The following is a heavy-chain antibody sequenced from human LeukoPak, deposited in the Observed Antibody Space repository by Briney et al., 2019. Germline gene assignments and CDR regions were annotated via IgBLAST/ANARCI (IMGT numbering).Heavy chain of an antibody. V-gene: IGHV3-73*01. Sequence: GGSLRLSCAASGFTFSASALHWVRQASGKGLEWVGRIRSKANSYATEYAASLKGRFTISRDDSKNTAYLQMNSLRAEDTAVYYCAKGKDDSSGWYFFYWGQGTLVTVSS. CDR2: IRSKANSYAT. CDR1: GFTFSASA. CDR3: AKGKDDSSGWYFFY. D-gene: IGHD6-19*01. J-gene: IGHJ4*02.